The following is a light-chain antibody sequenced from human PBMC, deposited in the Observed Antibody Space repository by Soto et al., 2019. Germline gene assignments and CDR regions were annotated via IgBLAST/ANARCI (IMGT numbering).Light chain of an antibody. CDR3: LLDFSYFWA. CDR2: AAS. CDR1: QGIRSA. Sequence: AIQLTQSPSSLSASVGDRVTIACRASQGIRSALGWYQQKPGKVPKPLIYAASTLQSGVPSRFSGSGSGTDFTLTISSLQPEDFETYYCLLDFSYFWAFGQGTKVDIX. V-gene: IGKV1-6*01. J-gene: IGKJ1*01.